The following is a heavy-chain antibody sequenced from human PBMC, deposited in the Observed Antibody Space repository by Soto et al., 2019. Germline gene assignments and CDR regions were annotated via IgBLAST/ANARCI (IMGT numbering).Heavy chain of an antibody. CDR3: ARPVEMATISRSYLFY. CDR2: IIPIFGTA. D-gene: IGHD5-12*01. CDR1: GGTFSNYA. J-gene: IGHJ4*02. V-gene: IGHV1-69*01. Sequence: QVQLVQSGAEVKKPGSSVKVSCKASGGTFSNYAINWVRQAPGQGLEWMGGIIPIFGTANYAPEFQGRVTFTAGESTSPDYLDLSSLSSEDTAVYYCARPVEMATISRSYLFYWGQGTLVTVSS.